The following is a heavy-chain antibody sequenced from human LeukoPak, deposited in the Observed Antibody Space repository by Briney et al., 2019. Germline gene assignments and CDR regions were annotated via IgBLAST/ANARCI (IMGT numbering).Heavy chain of an antibody. Sequence: ASVKVSCKASGYTFTSYYMHWVRQAPGEGLEWMGIINPTGGSTSYAQKFQGRVTMTRDTSTSTVYMELRSLRSDDTAVYYCARADYSFLARHWGQGTLVTVSS. CDR1: GYTFTSYY. V-gene: IGHV1-46*01. CDR3: ARADYSFLARH. D-gene: IGHD4-11*01. J-gene: IGHJ4*02. CDR2: INPTGGST.